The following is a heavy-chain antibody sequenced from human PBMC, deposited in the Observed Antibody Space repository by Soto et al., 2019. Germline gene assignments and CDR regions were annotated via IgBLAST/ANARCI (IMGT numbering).Heavy chain of an antibody. V-gene: IGHV1-69*06. J-gene: IGHJ4*02. CDR1: GDTFDIYG. Sequence: QVQLVQSGAEVKKPGSSVKVSCKASGDTFDIYGFNWVRQAPGQGLEWLGTIIPIFGTADYAQKFEGRVSITADKSTSKAYMELAGLTTEDSAIYYFARGGIHFYDESVHASDYWGQGTLITVSS. D-gene: IGHD3-22*01. CDR3: ARGGIHFYDESVHASDY. CDR2: IIPIFGTA.